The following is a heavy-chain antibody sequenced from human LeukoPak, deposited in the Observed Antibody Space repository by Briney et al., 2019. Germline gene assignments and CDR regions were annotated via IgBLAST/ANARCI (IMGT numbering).Heavy chain of an antibody. Sequence: ASVKVSCKASGYTFTSYYMHWVRQAPGQGLEWMGIINPSGGSTSYAQKFQGRVTMTRDTSTSTVYMGLSSLRSEDTAVYYCARGPDYGDYYLNWFDPWGQGTLVTVSS. D-gene: IGHD4-17*01. V-gene: IGHV1-46*01. CDR3: ARGPDYGDYYLNWFDP. J-gene: IGHJ5*02. CDR2: INPSGGST. CDR1: GYTFTSYY.